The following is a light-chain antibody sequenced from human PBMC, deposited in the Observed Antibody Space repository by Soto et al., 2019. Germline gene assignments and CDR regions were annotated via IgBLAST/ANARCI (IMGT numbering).Light chain of an antibody. J-gene: IGKJ4*01. CDR1: QSVGND. Sequence: EIVMTQSPATLSVSPGDRATLSCRASQSVGNDLAWYQQKPGQAPRLLIYDASTRATGIPARFSGSGSGTEFTLTICSLLSEDFAVYSCQQYNNWPRTFGGGTKVDIK. V-gene: IGKV3D-15*01. CDR2: DAS. CDR3: QQYNNWPRT.